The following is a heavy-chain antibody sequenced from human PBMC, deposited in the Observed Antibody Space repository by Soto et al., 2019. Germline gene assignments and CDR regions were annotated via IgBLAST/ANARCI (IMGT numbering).Heavy chain of an antibody. CDR3: ARDNPGDHYYYCYCMDV. V-gene: IGHV3-53*04. Sequence: EVQLVESGGGLVQPGGSLRLSCAASGFTVSSNYMSWVRQAPGKGLEWVSVIYSGGSTYYADSVKGRFTISRHNSKNTLYLQMNSLRAEDTAVYYCARDNPGDHYYYCYCMDVWGQGTTVTVSS. CDR2: IYSGGST. J-gene: IGHJ6*02. CDR1: GFTVSSNY. D-gene: IGHD3-10*01.